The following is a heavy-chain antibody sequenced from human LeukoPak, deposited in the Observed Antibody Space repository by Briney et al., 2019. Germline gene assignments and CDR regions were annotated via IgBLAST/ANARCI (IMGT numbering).Heavy chain of an antibody. V-gene: IGHV3-23*01. CDR2: ITGGAGST. CDR3: AKGRAKATVTAGDH. D-gene: IGHD4-17*01. CDR1: GFTFSSDA. Sequence: PGGCLRLSCAASGFTFSSDAMSWVRQAPGKGLEWVSAITGGAGSTHYADSVKGRFTISRDNSKNTLYLQMDSLRADDTAVYYCAKGRAKATVTAGDHWGQGTLASLST. J-gene: IGHJ4*02.